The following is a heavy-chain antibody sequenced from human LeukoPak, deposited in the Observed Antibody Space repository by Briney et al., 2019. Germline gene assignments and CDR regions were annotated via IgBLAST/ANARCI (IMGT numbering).Heavy chain of an antibody. CDR2: INSDGIST. V-gene: IGHV3-74*01. J-gene: IGHJ4*02. Sequence: GGSLRLSCAASGFTFSSYWMHWVRQAPGKGLVWVSRINSDGISTSYADSVKGRFTISRDNAKNTLYVQMNSPRAEDTAVYYCARDLNGHYLNYWGQGTLVTVSS. D-gene: IGHD2-8*01. CDR1: GFTFSSYW. CDR3: ARDLNGHYLNY.